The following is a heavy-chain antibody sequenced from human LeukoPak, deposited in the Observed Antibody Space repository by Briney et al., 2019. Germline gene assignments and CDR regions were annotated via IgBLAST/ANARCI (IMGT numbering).Heavy chain of an antibody. Sequence: GGSLRLPCAAAGFTFSIYAMSWVRQAPGKGLEWVSSITSRDGGTFYTASVKGRFTISRDNSKNMLYLQMNSLRAEDTAIYYCAKDRPNYYESNGDYYRRNGDSWGQGTLVTVSS. D-gene: IGHD3-22*01. CDR2: ITSRDGGT. CDR3: AKDRPNYYESNGDYYRRNGDS. J-gene: IGHJ5*01. CDR1: GFTFSIYA. V-gene: IGHV3-23*01.